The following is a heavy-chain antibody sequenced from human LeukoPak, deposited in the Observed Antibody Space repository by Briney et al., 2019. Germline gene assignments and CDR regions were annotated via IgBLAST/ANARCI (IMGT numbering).Heavy chain of an antibody. Sequence: GGSLRLSCAASGFTFTSYSMNWVRQAPGKGLEWVSTISGGGGSTYYADSVKGRFTISRDNSKNTLYPQVNSLRAEDTAVYYCAKGGKWDVTPFDYWGQGTLVTVSS. CDR1: GFTFTSYS. J-gene: IGHJ4*02. CDR3: AKGGKWDVTPFDY. V-gene: IGHV3-23*01. D-gene: IGHD1-26*01. CDR2: ISGGGGST.